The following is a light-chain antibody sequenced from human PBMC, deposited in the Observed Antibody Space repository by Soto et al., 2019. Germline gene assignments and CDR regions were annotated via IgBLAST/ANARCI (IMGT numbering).Light chain of an antibody. V-gene: IGKV3D-20*02. CDR2: GAS. CDR1: QSVSSSF. Sequence: IVLAQSPGTLSLSPGESATLSCRASQSVSSSFLAWYQQKAGQAPGLLIYGASRRATGIPARFSGSGSGTDFTLTISSLEPEDFAVYYCQQRSNWPITFGQGTRLEV. J-gene: IGKJ5*01. CDR3: QQRSNWPIT.